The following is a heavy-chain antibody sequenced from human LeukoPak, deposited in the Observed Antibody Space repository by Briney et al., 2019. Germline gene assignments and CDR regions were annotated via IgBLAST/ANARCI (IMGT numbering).Heavy chain of an antibody. CDR2: IYYSGST. V-gene: IGHV4-59*01. Sequence: SETLSLTCAVYGGSFSGYYWSWIRQPPGKGLEWIGYIYYSGSTNYNPSLKSRVTISVDTSKNQFSLKLSSVTAADTAVYYCARVIGVVVPAAISHYYYYMDVWGKGTTVTVSS. D-gene: IGHD2-2*01. CDR1: GGSFSGYY. CDR3: ARVIGVVVPAAISHYYYYMDV. J-gene: IGHJ6*03.